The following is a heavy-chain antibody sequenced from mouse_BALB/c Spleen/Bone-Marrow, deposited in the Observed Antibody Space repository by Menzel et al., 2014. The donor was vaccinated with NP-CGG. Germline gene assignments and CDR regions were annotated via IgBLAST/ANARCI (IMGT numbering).Heavy chain of an antibody. CDR2: ISSGSSTI. D-gene: IGHD1-1*01. CDR1: GFTFSSFG. CDR3: ARRYYGSSFSYFDY. Sequence: DVMLVESGAGLVQPGGSRKLSCAASGFTFSSFGMHWVRQAPEKGLEWVAYISSGSSTIYYTDTVKGRFTISRDNPKNTLFLQMTILRSEDTAMYYCARRYYGSSFSYFDYWGQGTTLTVSS. V-gene: IGHV5-17*02. J-gene: IGHJ2*01.